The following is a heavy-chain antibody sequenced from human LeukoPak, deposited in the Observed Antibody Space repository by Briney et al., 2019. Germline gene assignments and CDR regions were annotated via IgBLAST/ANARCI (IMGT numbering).Heavy chain of an antibody. J-gene: IGHJ4*02. CDR2: VSGSGDRM. V-gene: IGHV3-23*01. CDR3: AKAAAAPGFDF. Sequence: GGSLRLSCAASGFSFSDAWMNWVRQAPGKGLEWVATVSGSGDRMYHADSVKGQFTISRDNSKNTIYLQMNSLRAEDTALYYCAKAAAAPGFDFWGQGTLVTVSS. CDR1: GFSFSDAW. D-gene: IGHD6-13*01.